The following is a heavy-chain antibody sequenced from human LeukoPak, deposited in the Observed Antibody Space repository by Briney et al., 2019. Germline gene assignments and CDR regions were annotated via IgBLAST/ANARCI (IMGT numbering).Heavy chain of an antibody. CDR1: GFTFSSYS. CDR2: ISSSSSYI. D-gene: IGHD5-24*01. J-gene: IGHJ4*02. Sequence: GGSLRLSCAASGFTFSSYSMNWVRQAPGKGLEWVSSISSSSSYIYYAGSVKGRFTISRDNAKNSLYLQMNSLRAEDTAVYYCARDGDGYNVYWGQGTLVTVSS. V-gene: IGHV3-21*01. CDR3: ARDGDGYNVY.